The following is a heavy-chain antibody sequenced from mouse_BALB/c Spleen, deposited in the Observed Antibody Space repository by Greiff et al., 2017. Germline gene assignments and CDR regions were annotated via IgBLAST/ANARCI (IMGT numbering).Heavy chain of an antibody. Sequence: QVQLQQPGAELVRPGVSVKISCKGSGYTFTDYAMHWVKQSHAKSLEWIGVISTYYGDASYNQKFKGKATMTVDKSSSTAYMELARLTSEDSAIYYCARSKGRYGDYAMDDWGQGTSVTVAA. CDR3: ARSKGRYGDYAMDD. CDR1: GYTFTDYA. CDR2: ISTYYGDA. V-gene: IGHV1S137*01. J-gene: IGHJ4*01. D-gene: IGHD1-1*01.